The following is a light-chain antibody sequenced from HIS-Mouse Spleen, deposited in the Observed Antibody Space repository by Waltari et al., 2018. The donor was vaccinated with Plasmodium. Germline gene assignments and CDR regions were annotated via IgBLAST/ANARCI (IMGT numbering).Light chain of an antibody. CDR1: QSVSSN. CDR2: GAS. Sequence: EIVMTQSPATLSVSHGERATPSCRASQSVSSNVAWYQQKPGQAPRRLSYGASTRATGIPARFSGSGSGTEFTLTISSMQSEDFAVYYCQQYNNWPRTFGQGTKVEIK. J-gene: IGKJ1*01. CDR3: QQYNNWPRT. V-gene: IGKV3-15*01.